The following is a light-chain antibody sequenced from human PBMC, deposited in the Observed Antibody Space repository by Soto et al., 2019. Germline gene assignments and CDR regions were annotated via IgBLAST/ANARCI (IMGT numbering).Light chain of an antibody. CDR2: GAS. CDR3: QQYNNWPGIT. Sequence: EIVMTQSPATLSVSPGERALLSCRGSQSVSSNLAWYQQKPGQAPRLRIYGASTRATGIPARFSGSGSGTEFTLTISSLQSEDFAVYYCQQYNNWPGITFGQGTRLENK. V-gene: IGKV3-15*01. J-gene: IGKJ5*01. CDR1: QSVSSN.